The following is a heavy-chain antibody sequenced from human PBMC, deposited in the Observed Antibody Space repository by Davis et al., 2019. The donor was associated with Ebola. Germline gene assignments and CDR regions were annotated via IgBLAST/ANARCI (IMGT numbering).Heavy chain of an antibody. Sequence: GSLRLSCAVSGGSISSSNWWSWVRQPPGKGLEWIGEIYHSGSTNYNPSLKSRVTISVDKSKNQFSLKLSSVTAADTAVYYCARDDYGDYHYGMDVWGQGTTVTVSS. CDR3: ARDDYGDYHYGMDV. J-gene: IGHJ6*02. V-gene: IGHV4-4*02. CDR1: GGSISSSNW. CDR2: IYHSGST. D-gene: IGHD4-17*01.